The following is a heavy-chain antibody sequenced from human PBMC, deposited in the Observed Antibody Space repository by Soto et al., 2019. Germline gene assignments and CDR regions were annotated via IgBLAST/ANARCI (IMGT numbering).Heavy chain of an antibody. D-gene: IGHD1-7*01. CDR1: GFTFISYA. CDR2: ISGSGGST. CDR3: AKVPNWTYPGRPKNWFDP. Sequence: GGSLRLSCAASGFTFISYAMSWVRQAPGKGLEWVSAISGSGGSTYYADSVKGRFTISRDNSKNTLYLQMNSLRAEDTAVYYCAKVPNWTYPGRPKNWFDPWGQGTLVSVSS. J-gene: IGHJ5*02. V-gene: IGHV3-23*01.